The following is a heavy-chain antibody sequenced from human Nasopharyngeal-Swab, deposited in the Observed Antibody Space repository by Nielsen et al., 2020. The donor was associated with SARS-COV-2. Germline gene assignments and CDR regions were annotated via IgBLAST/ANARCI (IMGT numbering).Heavy chain of an antibody. J-gene: IGHJ5*02. D-gene: IGHD2-15*01. V-gene: IGHV1-46*01. CDR3: ARGGDPIEVVAATDCFDP. CDR2: INPGGGSA. CDR1: GYTFTRYY. Sequence: ASVKVSCKASGYTFTRYYIHWVRQAPGQGLEWMGIINPGGGSARYSQNFQGRVTMTRDTSTSTVYMELSSLRSEDTAVYYCARGGDPIEVVAATDCFDPGGKGTLVTVSS.